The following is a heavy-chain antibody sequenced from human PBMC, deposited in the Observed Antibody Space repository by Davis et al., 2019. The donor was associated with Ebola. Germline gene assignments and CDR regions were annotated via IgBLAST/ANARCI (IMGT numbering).Heavy chain of an antibody. CDR1: GVTFRNYV. D-gene: IGHD6-13*01. CDR3: ARDGDSSGWYYFDY. CDR2: VYLGGNA. V-gene: IGHV3-53*01. J-gene: IGHJ4*02. Sequence: GESLKISCAVSGVTFRNYVMSWVRQAPGKGLEWVSVVYLGGNAQYADSVKGRFTISRDNSKNMIYLQMNSLRVDDTAVYYCARDGDSSGWYYFDYWGQGTPVTVSS.